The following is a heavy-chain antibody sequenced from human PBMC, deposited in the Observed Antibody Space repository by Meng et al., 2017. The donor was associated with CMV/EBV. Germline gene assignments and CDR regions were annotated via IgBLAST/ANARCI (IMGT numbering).Heavy chain of an antibody. D-gene: IGHD1-26*01. J-gene: IGHJ6*02. Sequence: GGSLRLSCAASGCTFSSYSMNWVRQAPGKGLEWVSSISSSSSYIYYADSVKGRFTISRDNAKNSLYLQMNSLRAEDTAVYYCARFVASGSPRPYYYYYYGMDVWGQGTTVTVSS. CDR2: ISSSSSYI. CDR1: GCTFSSYS. CDR3: ARFVASGSPRPYYYYYYGMDV. V-gene: IGHV3-21*01.